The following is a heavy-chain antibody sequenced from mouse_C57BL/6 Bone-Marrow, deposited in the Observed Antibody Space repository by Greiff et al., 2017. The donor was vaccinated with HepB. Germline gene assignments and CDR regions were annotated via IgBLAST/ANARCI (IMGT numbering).Heavy chain of an antibody. J-gene: IGHJ4*01. CDR3: TNPYYYAMDY. V-gene: IGHV1-15*01. Sequence: QVQLQQSGAELVRPGASVTLSCKASGYTFTDYEMHWVKQTPVHGLEWIGAIDPETGGTAYNQKFKGKAILTADKSSSTAYMELRSLTSEDSAVYYCTNPYYYAMDYWGQGTSVTVSS. CDR2: IDPETGGT. CDR1: GYTFTDYE.